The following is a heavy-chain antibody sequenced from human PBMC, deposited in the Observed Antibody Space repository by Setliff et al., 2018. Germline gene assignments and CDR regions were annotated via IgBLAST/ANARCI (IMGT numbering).Heavy chain of an antibody. Sequence: SETLSLTCSVSGRSISSGSDYWTWIRQPAGKGLEWIGHIYTSGSTNYNPSLKSRVTISVDASKNQLSLNLRSVTAADTAVYYCARAISGWYSAHYYYMDVWGKGTTVTVSS. J-gene: IGHJ6*03. CDR3: ARAISGWYSAHYYYMDV. V-gene: IGHV4-61*09. CDR1: GRSISSGSDY. D-gene: IGHD6-19*01. CDR2: IYTSGST.